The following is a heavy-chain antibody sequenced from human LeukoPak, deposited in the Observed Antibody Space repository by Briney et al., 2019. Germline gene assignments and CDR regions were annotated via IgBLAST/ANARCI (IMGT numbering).Heavy chain of an antibody. D-gene: IGHD3-22*01. J-gene: IGHJ4*02. CDR2: INPSGGST. V-gene: IGHV1-46*01. CDR3: ARGVRRVYYDSSGYLYYFDY. CDR1: GYTFTSYY. Sequence: WASVKVSCKASGYTFTSYYMHWVRQAPGQGLEWMGIINPSGGSTIYAQKFQGRVTMTRNTSISTAYMELSSLRSEDTAVYYCARGVRRVYYDSSGYLYYFDYWGQGTLVTVSS.